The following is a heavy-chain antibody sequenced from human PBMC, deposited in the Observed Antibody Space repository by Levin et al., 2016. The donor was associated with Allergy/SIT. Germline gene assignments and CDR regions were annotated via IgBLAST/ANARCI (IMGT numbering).Heavy chain of an antibody. CDR1: GFSLSSSGMR. J-gene: IGHJ4*02. V-gene: IGHV2-70*04. CDR2: IDWDDDK. CDR3: ARIGFDGEDY. Sequence: SGPTLVKPTQTLTLTCTFSGFSLSSSGMRVSWIRQPPGKALEWLARIDWDDDKFYSTSLETRLTISKDTSKNQVVLTMTNMDPVDTATYYCARIGFDGEDYWGQGTLVTVSS. D-gene: IGHD3-9*01.